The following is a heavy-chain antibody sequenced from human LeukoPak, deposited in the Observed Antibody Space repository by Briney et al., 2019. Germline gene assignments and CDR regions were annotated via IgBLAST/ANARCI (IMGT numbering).Heavy chain of an antibody. J-gene: IGHJ3*02. Sequence: SETLSLTCTVSGGSISSYYWSWIRQPPGKGLEWIGYIYYSGSTNYNPSLKSRVTISVDTSKNQFSLKLSSVTAADTAVYYCARSIVPPLFGAFDIWGQGTTVTVSS. CDR2: IYYSGST. V-gene: IGHV4-59*08. D-gene: IGHD2-2*01. CDR1: GGSISSYY. CDR3: ARSIVPPLFGAFDI.